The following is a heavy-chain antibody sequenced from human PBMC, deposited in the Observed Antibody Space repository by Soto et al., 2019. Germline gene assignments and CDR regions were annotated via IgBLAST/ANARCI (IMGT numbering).Heavy chain of an antibody. CDR1: GGSISSDNKY. Sequence: QVQLQESGPGLVKPSQTLSLTCTVSGGSISSDNKYWSWIRQQPGKGLEWIGNIYYSGSTYRNPSLKSRLTISVDTSKNQFSLRLTSVTAADTAVYYCARGDGSWAFLDYWGQGALVTVSS. CDR3: ARGDGSWAFLDY. V-gene: IGHV4-31*03. CDR2: IYYSGST. J-gene: IGHJ4*02. D-gene: IGHD6-13*01.